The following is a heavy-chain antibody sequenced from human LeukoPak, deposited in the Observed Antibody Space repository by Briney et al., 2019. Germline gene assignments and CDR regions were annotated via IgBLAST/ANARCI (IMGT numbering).Heavy chain of an antibody. CDR3: ARSSAWAHFDN. CDR2: MNPNTGYT. D-gene: IGHD2-15*01. J-gene: IGHJ4*02. Sequence: ASVTVSFKASGYTFTSYDIIWVRQATGQGLEWMGWMNPNTGYTGYAHQFQGRITMTRNTAISTAYMDLGSLNSEDTAVYYCARSSAWAHFDNWGQGTLVSVSS. CDR1: GYTFTSYD. V-gene: IGHV1-8*01.